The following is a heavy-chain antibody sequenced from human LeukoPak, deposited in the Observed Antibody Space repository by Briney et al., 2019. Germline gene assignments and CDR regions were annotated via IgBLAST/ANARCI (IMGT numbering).Heavy chain of an antibody. J-gene: IGHJ4*02. CDR1: GFTFSDYY. V-gene: IGHV3-11*01. D-gene: IGHD6-19*01. Sequence: PGGSLRLSCAASGFTFSDYYMSWIRQAPGRGLEWISYISLSGSTTHYADSVKGRFTISRGNARNSLYLHMNSVRAEDTAVYYCARQIAVSGLFDLWGQGALVTVSS. CDR2: ISLSGSTT. CDR3: ARQIAVSGLFDL.